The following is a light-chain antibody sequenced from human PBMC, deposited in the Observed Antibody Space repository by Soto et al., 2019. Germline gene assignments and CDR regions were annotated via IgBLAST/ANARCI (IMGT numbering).Light chain of an antibody. CDR3: LLAYSGDREV. CDR1: TGAVTSGHY. Sequence: QAVVTQEPSLTVSPGGTVTLTCGSSTGAVTSGHYPYWFQQKPGQAPRTLIYDVNNKHSWTPARFSGSLLGGKAALTLSGAQPEDEADYYCLLAYSGDREVFGGGTKLTVL. V-gene: IGLV7-46*01. J-gene: IGLJ2*01. CDR2: DVN.